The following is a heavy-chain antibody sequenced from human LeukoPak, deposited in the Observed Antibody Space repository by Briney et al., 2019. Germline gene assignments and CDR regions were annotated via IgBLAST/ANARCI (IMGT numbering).Heavy chain of an antibody. CDR3: AKDPEQWLVPPAEYFQH. J-gene: IGHJ1*01. CDR1: GFTFSSYA. CDR2: ISYDGSNK. V-gene: IGHV3-30-3*01. D-gene: IGHD6-19*01. Sequence: GGSLRLSCAASGFTFSSYAMHWVRQAPGKGLEWVAVISYDGSNKYYADSVKGRFTISRDNSKNTLYLQMNSLRAEDTAVYYWAKDPEQWLVPPAEYFQHWGQAPWSPSPQ.